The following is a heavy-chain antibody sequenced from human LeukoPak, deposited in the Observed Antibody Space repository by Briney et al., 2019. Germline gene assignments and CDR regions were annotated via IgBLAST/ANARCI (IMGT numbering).Heavy chain of an antibody. CDR2: IYYSGST. CDR3: ARQVRRAAAGAYYFDY. J-gene: IGHJ4*02. V-gene: IGHV4-39*01. CDR1: GGSISSSSYY. D-gene: IGHD6-13*01. Sequence: KASETLSLTCTVSGGSISSSSYYWGWIRQPPGKGLEWIGSIYYSGSTYYNPSLKSRVTISVDTSKNQFSLKLSSVTAADTAVYYCARQVRRAAAGAYYFDYWGQGTLVTVSS.